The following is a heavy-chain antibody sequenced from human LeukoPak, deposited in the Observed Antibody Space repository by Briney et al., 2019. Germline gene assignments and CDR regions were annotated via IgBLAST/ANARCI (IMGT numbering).Heavy chain of an antibody. CDR1: GYSISSGYF. CDR2: IYHGGST. D-gene: IGHD2-2*01. J-gene: IGHJ4*02. CDR3: ASKSIHTSSYDY. V-gene: IGHV4-38-2*02. Sequence: SSETLSLTCTVSGYSISSGYFWGWIRQPPGKGLEWIGSIYHGGSTFYNPPLKSRVTISEDTSKNQFSLNVSSVTAADTAVYYCASKSIHTSSYDYWGQGTLVTVSS.